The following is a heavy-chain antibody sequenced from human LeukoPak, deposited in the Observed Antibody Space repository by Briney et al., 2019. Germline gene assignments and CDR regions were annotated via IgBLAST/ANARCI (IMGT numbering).Heavy chain of an antibody. J-gene: IGHJ3*02. CDR2: IYHSGST. V-gene: IGHV4-38-2*02. CDR1: GYSISSGYY. Sequence: SETLSLTCTVSGYSISSGYYWGWIRQPPGKGLEWIGSIYHSGSTYYNPSLKSRVTISVDASKNQFSLKLSSVTAADTAVYYCAKQWLVSDAFDIWGQGTMVTVSS. D-gene: IGHD6-19*01. CDR3: AKQWLVSDAFDI.